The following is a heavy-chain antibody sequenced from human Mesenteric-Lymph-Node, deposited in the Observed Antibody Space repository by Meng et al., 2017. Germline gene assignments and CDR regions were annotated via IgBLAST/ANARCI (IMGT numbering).Heavy chain of an antibody. CDR1: GFTFRSYW. D-gene: IGHD3-22*01. CDR3: ARHPVNYDSSGYYYGEAFDI. V-gene: IGHV3-74*01. J-gene: IGHJ3*02. Sequence: GESLKISCVASGFTFRSYWMHWVRQAPGKGLVWVSRLNGDGDSTSYADSGKGRFTISRDNAENSLYLQMNSLRAEDTAIYYCARHPVNYDSSGYYYGEAFDIWGQGTMVTVSS. CDR2: LNGDGDST.